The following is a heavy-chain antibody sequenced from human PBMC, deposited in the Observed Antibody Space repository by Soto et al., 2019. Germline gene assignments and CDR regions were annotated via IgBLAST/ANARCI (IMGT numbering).Heavy chain of an antibody. Sequence: ESGGGLVQPGESLRLSCAASGFLFTNYWMSWVRQAPGKGPEWVANIRQDGSEKYYVDSVKGRFTISRDNARNSLYLQMNSLRVEDTAVYFCTKEVSLPNCDGGRCPPGDYWGQGTLVTVSS. J-gene: IGHJ4*02. V-gene: IGHV3-7*05. D-gene: IGHD2-15*01. CDR3: TKEVSLPNCDGGRCPPGDY. CDR1: GFLFTNYW. CDR2: IRQDGSEK.